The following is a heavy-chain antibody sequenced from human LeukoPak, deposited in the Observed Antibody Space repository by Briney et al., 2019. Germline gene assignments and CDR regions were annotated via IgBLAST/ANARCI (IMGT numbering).Heavy chain of an antibody. CDR3: AGAYCGGDCYSVDDAFDI. D-gene: IGHD2-21*02. CDR2: ISYDGSNK. V-gene: IGHV3-30*04. J-gene: IGHJ3*02. CDR1: GFTFSSYA. Sequence: PGGSLRLSCAASGFTFSSYAMHWVRQAPGKGVEWVAVISYDGSNKYYADSVKGRFTISRDNSKNTLYLQMNSLRAEDTAVYYCAGAYCGGDCYSVDDAFDIWGQGTMVTVSS.